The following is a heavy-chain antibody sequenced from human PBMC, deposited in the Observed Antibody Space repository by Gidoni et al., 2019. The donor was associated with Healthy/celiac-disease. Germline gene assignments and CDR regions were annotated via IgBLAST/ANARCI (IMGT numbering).Heavy chain of an antibody. V-gene: IGHV3-23*01. CDR3: AKDPIYSYGSRAFDY. CDR2: ISGSGGST. Sequence: EVQLLESGGGLVQPGGSLRLSCAASGFTFSSYAMSWVRQAPGKGLEWVSAISGSGGSTYYADNSKNTLYLQMNSLRAEDTAVYYCAKDPIYSYGSRAFDYWGQGTLVTVSS. J-gene: IGHJ4*02. D-gene: IGHD5-18*01. CDR1: GFTFSSYA.